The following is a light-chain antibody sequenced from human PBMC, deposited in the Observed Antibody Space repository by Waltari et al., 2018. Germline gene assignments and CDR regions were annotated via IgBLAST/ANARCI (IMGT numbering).Light chain of an antibody. J-gene: IGKJ2*01. Sequence: EIVLTQYPGTLSLSPGERATLSCRASQSVSSNFLAWYQQKPGQAPRLLISSASSRATGIPDRFGGSGSGTDFTLSISRLEPEDFAVYYCQQFGGSPPYTFGQGTRVEIK. CDR1: QSVSSNF. CDR3: QQFGGSPPYT. CDR2: SAS. V-gene: IGKV3-20*01.